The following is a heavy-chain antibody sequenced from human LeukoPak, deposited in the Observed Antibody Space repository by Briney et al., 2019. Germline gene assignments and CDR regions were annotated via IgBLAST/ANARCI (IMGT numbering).Heavy chain of an antibody. J-gene: IGHJ4*02. Sequence: SETLSLTCAVSGYSISSGYYWGWIRQPPGKGLEWIGGIYRSGSTYYNPSLKSRVTISVDTSKNQFSLKLSSVTAADTAVYYCASPYDSSGSIDYWGQGTLVTVSS. CDR2: IYRSGST. V-gene: IGHV4-38-2*01. CDR3: ASPYDSSGSIDY. D-gene: IGHD3-22*01. CDR1: GYSISSGYY.